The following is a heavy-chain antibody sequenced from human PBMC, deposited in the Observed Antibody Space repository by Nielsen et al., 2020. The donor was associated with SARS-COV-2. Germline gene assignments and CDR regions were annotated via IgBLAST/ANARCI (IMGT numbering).Heavy chain of an antibody. CDR3: ARRHMIPFGAGTYHFDF. V-gene: IGHV5-51*01. CDR2: IYPGDSET. CDR1: GYSFSSYW. D-gene: IGHD3-16*01. Sequence: GESRKISCEASGYSFSSYWIAWVRQRPGKGLEWMGIIYPGDSETKYSPSFQGQVTMSVDKSLRTAYLQWRTLKASDTAMYYCARRHMIPFGAGTYHFDFWGQGTLVTVSS. J-gene: IGHJ4*02.